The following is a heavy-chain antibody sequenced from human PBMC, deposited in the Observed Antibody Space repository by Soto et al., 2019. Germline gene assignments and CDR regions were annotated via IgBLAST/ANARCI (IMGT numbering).Heavy chain of an antibody. CDR1: GYTFTSYY. V-gene: IGHV1-46*01. Sequence: ASVKVSCKASGYTFTSYYMHWVRQAPGQGLEWMGIINPSGGSTSYAQKFQGRVTITRDTSASTAYMELSSLRSEDTAVYYCASFGVVPAATWFYYYGMDVWGQGTTVTVSS. J-gene: IGHJ6*02. CDR2: INPSGGST. D-gene: IGHD2-2*01. CDR3: ASFGVVPAATWFYYYGMDV.